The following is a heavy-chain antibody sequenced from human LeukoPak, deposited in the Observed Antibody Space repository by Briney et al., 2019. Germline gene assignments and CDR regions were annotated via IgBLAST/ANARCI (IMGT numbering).Heavy chain of an antibody. CDR3: ALGLPGSYFDI. CDR2: IKQDGSEK. J-gene: IGHJ3*02. CDR1: GFTFSSCW. Sequence: PGGSLRLSCAASGFTFSSCWMSWVRQAPGKGLEWVANIKQDGSEKYYVDSVKGRFTISRDNAKNSLYLQMNSLRAEDTAVYYCALGLPGSYFDIWGQGTMVTVSS. V-gene: IGHV3-7*01. D-gene: IGHD2/OR15-2a*01.